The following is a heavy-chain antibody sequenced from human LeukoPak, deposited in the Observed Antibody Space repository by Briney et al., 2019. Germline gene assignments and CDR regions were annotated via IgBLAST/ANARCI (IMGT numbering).Heavy chain of an antibody. D-gene: IGHD3-9*01. CDR1: GFTFSSYA. Sequence: GGSLRLSCAASGFTFSSYAMSWVRQAPGKGLEWVSAISGSGGSTYYADSVKGRFTISRDNSKNTLYLQMNSLRAEDTAVYYCARAGSVYVVLTGYLDYWGQGTLVTVSS. CDR2: ISGSGGST. J-gene: IGHJ4*02. CDR3: ARAGSVYVVLTGYLDY. V-gene: IGHV3-23*01.